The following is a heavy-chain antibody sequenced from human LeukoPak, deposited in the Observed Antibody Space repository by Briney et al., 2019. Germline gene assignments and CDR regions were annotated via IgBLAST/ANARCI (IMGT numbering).Heavy chain of an antibody. Sequence: GGSLRLSCAASGFTFSSYAMSWVRQAPGKGLEWVSAISGSGGSTYYADSVKGRFTISRDNSKNTLYLQMNSLRAEDTAVHYCAKDVYCSSTSCYTEYYFDYWGQGTLVTVSS. V-gene: IGHV3-23*01. D-gene: IGHD2-2*02. CDR3: AKDVYCSSTSCYTEYYFDY. CDR1: GFTFSSYA. J-gene: IGHJ4*02. CDR2: ISGSGGST.